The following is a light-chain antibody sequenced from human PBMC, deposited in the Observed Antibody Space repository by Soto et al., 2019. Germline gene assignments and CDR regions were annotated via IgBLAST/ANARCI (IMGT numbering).Light chain of an antibody. J-gene: IGKJ5*01. Sequence: EVLMTQSPATLSVSPGERATLSCRAGQGVTTNFAWYQQKSGQSPRLLIYDVSIRATGVPARFSGTGSETDFTLTISGLQSEDSAVYFCQQYNNWPFSFGQGTRLENK. CDR2: DVS. CDR3: QQYNNWPFS. V-gene: IGKV3-15*01. CDR1: QGVTTN.